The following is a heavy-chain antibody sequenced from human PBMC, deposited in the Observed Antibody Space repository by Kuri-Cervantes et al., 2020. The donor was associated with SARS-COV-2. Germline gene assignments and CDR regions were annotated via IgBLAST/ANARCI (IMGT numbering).Heavy chain of an antibody. CDR1: GFTFSSYA. CDR3: ARDRLAARPGWFDP. Sequence: GGSLRLSCAASGFTFSSYAIHWVRQAPGKGLEWVAVISYDGTNKYYADSVKGRFTVSRDNSKNTLYLQMNSLRAEDTAVYYCARDRLAARPGWFDPWGQGTLVTVSS. CDR2: ISYDGTNK. J-gene: IGHJ5*02. V-gene: IGHV3-30-3*01. D-gene: IGHD6-6*01.